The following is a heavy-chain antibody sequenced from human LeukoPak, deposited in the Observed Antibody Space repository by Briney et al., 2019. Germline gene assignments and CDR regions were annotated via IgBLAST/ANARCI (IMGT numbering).Heavy chain of an antibody. CDR2: IYYSGST. D-gene: IGHD2-15*01. J-gene: IGHJ5*02. CDR3: ARELSDRWWNWFDP. V-gene: IGHV4-59*01. CDR1: GGSISSYY. Sequence: LETLSLTCTVSGGSISSYYWSWIRQPPGKGLEWIGYIYYSGSTNYNPSLKSRVTISVDTSKNQFSLKLSSVTAADTAVYYCARELSDRWWNWFDPWGQGTLVTVSS.